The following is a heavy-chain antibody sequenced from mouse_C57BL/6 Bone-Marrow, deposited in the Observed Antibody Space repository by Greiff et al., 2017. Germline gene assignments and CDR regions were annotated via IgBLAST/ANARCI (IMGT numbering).Heavy chain of an antibody. Sequence: VQLQQSGPELVKPGASVKIPCKASGYTFTDYNMDWVKQSHGKSLEWIGDINPNNGGTIYNQKFKGKATLTVDKSSRTAYMELRSLTSDDTSVYYCARTGAITTVLFDFWGQGTTLTVSS. D-gene: IGHD1-1*01. CDR2: INPNNGGT. CDR3: ARTGAITTVLFDF. J-gene: IGHJ2*01. CDR1: GYTFTDYN. V-gene: IGHV1-18*01.